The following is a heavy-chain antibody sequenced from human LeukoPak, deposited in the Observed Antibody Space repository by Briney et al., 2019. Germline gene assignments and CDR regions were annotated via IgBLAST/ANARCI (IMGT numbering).Heavy chain of an antibody. V-gene: IGHV4-39*01. CDR2: IYYSGST. Sequence: PSETLSLTCTVSGGSISSSSYYWGWIRQPPGKGLEWIGSIYYSGSTYYNPSLKSRVTISVDTSKNQFSLKLSSVTAADTAVYYCASSPNLGYCSGGSCYSFPHWWGQGTLVTVSS. D-gene: IGHD2-15*01. CDR3: ASSPNLGYCSGGSCYSFPHW. CDR1: GGSISSSSYY. J-gene: IGHJ4*02.